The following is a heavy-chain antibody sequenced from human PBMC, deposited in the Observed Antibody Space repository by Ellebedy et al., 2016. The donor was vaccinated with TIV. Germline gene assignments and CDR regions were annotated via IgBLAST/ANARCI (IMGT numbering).Heavy chain of an antibody. Sequence: GESLKISCAASGFTFSDHWMSWVRQAPGKGPEWVANIRPAGIDKNYVDSVRGRFTISRDNAGNSMYLQMTSLRVDDTAVYYCVGPHWLVYSWGQGTLVTVSS. J-gene: IGHJ5*02. CDR3: VGPHWLVYS. CDR2: IRPAGIDK. CDR1: GFTFSDHW. D-gene: IGHD6-19*01. V-gene: IGHV3-7*03.